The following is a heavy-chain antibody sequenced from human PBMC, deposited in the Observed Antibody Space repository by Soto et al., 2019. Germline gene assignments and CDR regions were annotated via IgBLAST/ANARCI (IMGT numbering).Heavy chain of an antibody. CDR1: TFSAYD. V-gene: IGHV3-13*05. CDR3: ARAYSGRLPRRADYYFAMDV. CDR2: IGAADDP. J-gene: IGHJ6*02. D-gene: IGHD2-15*01. Sequence: TFSAYDMHWVRQTTGKGLEWVSAIGAADDPYYLGSVKGRFTISRENAKNSLYLQMNSLRAEDTAVYYCARAYSGRLPRRADYYFAMDVWGQGTTVTVS.